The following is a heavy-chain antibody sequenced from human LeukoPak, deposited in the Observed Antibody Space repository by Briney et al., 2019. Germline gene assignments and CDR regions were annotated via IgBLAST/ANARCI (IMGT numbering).Heavy chain of an antibody. D-gene: IGHD3-10*01. CDR3: AREVIIPYYYGSGSYSNFDY. V-gene: IGHV4-30-4*08. CDR1: GGSISGYY. CDR2: IYYSGST. J-gene: IGHJ4*02. Sequence: PSETLSLTCTVSGGSISGYYWSWIRQPPGKGLEWTGYIYYSGSTYYNPSLKSRVTISVDTSKNQFSLKLSSVTAADTAVYYCAREVIIPYYYGSGSYSNFDYWGQGTLVTVSS.